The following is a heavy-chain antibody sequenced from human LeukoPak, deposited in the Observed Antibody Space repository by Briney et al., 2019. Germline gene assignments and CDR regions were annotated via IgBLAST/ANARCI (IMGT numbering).Heavy chain of an antibody. CDR2: INPNSGGT. CDR1: GYTFTGYY. D-gene: IGHD3-22*01. J-gene: IGHJ4*02. Sequence: ASVKVSCKASGYTFTGYYMHWVRQAPGQGLEWMGRINPNSGGTNYAQKFQGRVTMTRDTSISTAYMELSRLRSDDTAVYYCANPCLYYYDSSGYCFDYWGQGTLVTVSS. V-gene: IGHV1-2*06. CDR3: ANPCLYYYDSSGYCFDY.